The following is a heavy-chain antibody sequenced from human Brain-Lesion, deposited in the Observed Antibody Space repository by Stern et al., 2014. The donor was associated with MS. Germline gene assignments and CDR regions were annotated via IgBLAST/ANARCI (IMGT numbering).Heavy chain of an antibody. Sequence: VQLVQSGGELVQPGRSLRLSCAAFGFTFDDYAMHWVRQAPGKGLEWVAGISWNSGTIGYADSVKGRFTTSRDNAYSSLYLQMNSLRPEDTALYYCARDITGSSAYFAYWGQGPLVTVSS. CDR2: ISWNSGTI. V-gene: IGHV3-9*01. J-gene: IGHJ4*02. CDR3: ARDITGSSAYFAY. CDR1: GFTFDDYA. D-gene: IGHD1-14*01.